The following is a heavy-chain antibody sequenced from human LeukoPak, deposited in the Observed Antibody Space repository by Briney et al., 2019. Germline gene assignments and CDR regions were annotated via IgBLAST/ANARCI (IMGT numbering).Heavy chain of an antibody. Sequence: PSETLSLTCAVYGGSFSGYYWSWIRQPPGKGLEWIGEINHSGSTNYNPSLKSRVTISVDTSKNQISLKLSSVTAADTAVYYCAGQYCSSTSCYVDYWGQGTLVTVSS. CDR2: INHSGST. CDR3: AGQYCSSTSCYVDY. J-gene: IGHJ4*02. V-gene: IGHV4-34*01. D-gene: IGHD2-2*01. CDR1: GGSFSGYY.